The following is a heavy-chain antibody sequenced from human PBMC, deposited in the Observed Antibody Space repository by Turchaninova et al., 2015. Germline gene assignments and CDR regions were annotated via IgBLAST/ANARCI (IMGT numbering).Heavy chain of an antibody. J-gene: IGHJ4*02. CDR1: GFTFSSYW. D-gene: IGHD1-26*01. Sequence: EVQLVESGGGWVQPGGSLRLSCAASGFTFSSYWMGWVRQAPGTGLVWGANITQDGMEKYYVDSLKCRCTLSRDNAKNSLYLQRNSLRAEDTAVYYGSVGATRTSFDYWGQGTLVTVSS. CDR2: ITQDGMEK. CDR3: SVGATRTSFDY. V-gene: IGHV3-7*01.